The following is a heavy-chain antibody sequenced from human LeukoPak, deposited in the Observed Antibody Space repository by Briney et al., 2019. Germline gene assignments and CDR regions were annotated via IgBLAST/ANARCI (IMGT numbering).Heavy chain of an antibody. CDR3: ARDQFRKYYYYYMDV. J-gene: IGHJ6*03. Sequence: SETLSLTCTVSGGSISSYYWSWIRQPAGKGLEWVGRIYTSGSTNYNPSLKSRVTMSVDTSKNQFSLKLSSVTAADTAVYYCARDQFRKYYYYYMDVWGKGTTVTVSS. CDR2: IYTSGST. V-gene: IGHV4-4*07. D-gene: IGHD1-14*01. CDR1: GGSISSYY.